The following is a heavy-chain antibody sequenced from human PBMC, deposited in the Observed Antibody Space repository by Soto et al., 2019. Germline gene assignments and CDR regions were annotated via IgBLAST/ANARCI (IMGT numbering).Heavy chain of an antibody. J-gene: IGHJ3*02. Sequence: SETLSLTFTISGGSISSYYWSWNRQPPWTGLEWIGYIYYSGSTNYNPSLKSLVTISVDTSKNQFSLKLSSVTAADTAVYYCARHGRTTSPWDAFDIWGQGTMVT. CDR3: ARHGRTTSPWDAFDI. CDR2: IYYSGST. CDR1: GGSISSYY. D-gene: IGHD4-17*01. V-gene: IGHV4-59*08.